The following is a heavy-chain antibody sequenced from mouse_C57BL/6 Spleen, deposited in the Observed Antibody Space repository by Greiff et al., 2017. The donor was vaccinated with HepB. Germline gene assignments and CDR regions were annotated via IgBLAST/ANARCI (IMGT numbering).Heavy chain of an antibody. Sequence: EVHLVESGGGLVKPGGSLKLSCAASGFTFSDYGMHWVRQAPEKGLEWVAYISSGSSTIYYADTVKGRFTISRDNAKNTLFLQMTSLRSEDTAMYYCARPTPSYAMDYWGQGTSVTVSS. J-gene: IGHJ4*01. CDR2: ISSGSSTI. V-gene: IGHV5-17*01. CDR1: GFTFSDYG. CDR3: ARPTPSYAMDY.